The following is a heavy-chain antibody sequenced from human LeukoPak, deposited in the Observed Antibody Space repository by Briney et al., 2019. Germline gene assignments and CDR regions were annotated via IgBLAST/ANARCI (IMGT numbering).Heavy chain of an antibody. D-gene: IGHD3-10*01. Sequence: ASVKVSCKVSGYSLTELSMYWVRQAPGKGLEWMGSFDPEDGETIYAQKFQGRVTMTEDTSTDTAYMELSSLRSEDTAVYYCARDHEYYYGSGSYYPGGCDYWGQGTLVTVS. CDR2: FDPEDGET. CDR3: ARDHEYYYGSGSYYPGGCDY. J-gene: IGHJ4*02. CDR1: GYSLTELS. V-gene: IGHV1-24*01.